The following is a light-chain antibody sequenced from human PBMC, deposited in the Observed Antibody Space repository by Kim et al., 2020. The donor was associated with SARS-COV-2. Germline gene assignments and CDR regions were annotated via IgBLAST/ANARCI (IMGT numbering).Light chain of an antibody. CDR3: HQYYSSLRT. J-gene: IGKJ2*01. Sequence: GDRVTITCRASQAISNSVAWYQQKQGNAPRLLIFAASRLESGVPSRFSGSVSGTDYTLTISSLQPEDFATYFCHQYYSSLRTFGQGTKLEI. CDR2: AAS. V-gene: IGKV1-NL1*01. CDR1: QAISNS.